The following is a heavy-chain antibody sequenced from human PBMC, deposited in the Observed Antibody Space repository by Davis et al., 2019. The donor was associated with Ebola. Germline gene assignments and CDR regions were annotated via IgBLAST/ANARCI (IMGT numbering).Heavy chain of an antibody. CDR3: ARGGYSSGFLGS. CDR2: IWYDGSNK. CDR1: GFTFSSYG. J-gene: IGHJ5*02. D-gene: IGHD3-22*01. Sequence: GESLKISCAASGFTFSSYGMHWVRQAPGKGLEWVAVIWYDGSNKYYADSVKGRFTISRDNSKNTPYLQMNSLRAEDTAVYYCARGGYSSGFLGSWGQGTLVTVSS. V-gene: IGHV3-33*01.